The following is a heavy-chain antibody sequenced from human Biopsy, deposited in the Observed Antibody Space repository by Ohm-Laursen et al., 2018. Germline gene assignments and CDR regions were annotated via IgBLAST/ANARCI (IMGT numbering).Heavy chain of an antibody. Sequence: SSVKVSCNASGDTFTTSATSWVRQVPGQGLDWMGRIIPILGTVDYGQNFQGRVTIRADTSTTFLELTSLRYDDTAVYYCASGNIGGVGLDVWGLGTTVTVSS. D-gene: IGHD3-10*01. J-gene: IGHJ6*02. V-gene: IGHV1-69*04. CDR3: ASGNIGGVGLDV. CDR2: IIPILGTV. CDR1: GDTFTTSA.